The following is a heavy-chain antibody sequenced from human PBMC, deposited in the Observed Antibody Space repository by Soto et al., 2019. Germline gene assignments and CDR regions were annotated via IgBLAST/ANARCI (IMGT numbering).Heavy chain of an antibody. CDR3: ATHTSGLVVPAATTFDY. CDR1: GFTFSSYA. J-gene: IGHJ4*02. Sequence: EVQLLESGGGLVQPGGSLRLSCAASGFTFSSYAMSWVRQAPGKGLEWVSAISGSGGSTYYAASVKGRFTISRDNSKNTLYLQMNSLRAEDTAVYYCATHTSGLVVPAATTFDYWGQGTLVTVSS. V-gene: IGHV3-23*01. CDR2: ISGSGGST. D-gene: IGHD2-2*01.